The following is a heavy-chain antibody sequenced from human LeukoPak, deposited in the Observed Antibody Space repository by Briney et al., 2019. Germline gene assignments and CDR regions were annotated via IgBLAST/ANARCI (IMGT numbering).Heavy chain of an antibody. D-gene: IGHD6-19*01. V-gene: IGHV1-46*01. CDR1: GYTFTSYY. J-gene: IGHJ4*02. Sequence: GASEKVSCKASGYTFTSYYMHWVRQAPGQGLEWMGIINPSGGSTSYAQKFQGRVTMTRDTSTSTVYMELSSLRSEDTAVYYCASSLGIAVAGPDYWGQGTLVTVSS. CDR2: INPSGGST. CDR3: ASSLGIAVAGPDY.